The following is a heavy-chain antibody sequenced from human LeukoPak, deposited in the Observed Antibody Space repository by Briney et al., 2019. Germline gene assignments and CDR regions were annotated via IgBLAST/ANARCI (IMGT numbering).Heavy chain of an antibody. CDR3: ARAIGWFGELFSEYYYYYYMDV. Sequence: PSETLSLTCTVSGGSISSYYWSWIRQTPGKGLEWIGYIYYSGSTNYNPSLKSLVTISVDTSKNQFSLKLSSVTAADTAVYYCARAIGWFGELFSEYYYYYYMDVWGKGTTVTISS. J-gene: IGHJ6*03. CDR1: GGSISSYY. CDR2: IYYSGST. V-gene: IGHV4-59*01. D-gene: IGHD3-10*01.